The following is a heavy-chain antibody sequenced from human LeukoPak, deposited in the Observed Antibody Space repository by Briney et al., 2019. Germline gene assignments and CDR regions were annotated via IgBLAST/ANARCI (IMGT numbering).Heavy chain of an antibody. CDR1: GDSVSSSY. Sequence: PSETLSLTCTVSGDSVSSSYWIWIRQPPGKGLEWIGYIHHTGTTSYKPSLKSRVTISLDTSKKQFSLRLNSVTPADTAVYYCARGATAWVHFDSWGQGTLVTVSS. D-gene: IGHD1-26*01. V-gene: IGHV4-59*02. CDR3: ARGATAWVHFDS. CDR2: IHHTGTT. J-gene: IGHJ4*02.